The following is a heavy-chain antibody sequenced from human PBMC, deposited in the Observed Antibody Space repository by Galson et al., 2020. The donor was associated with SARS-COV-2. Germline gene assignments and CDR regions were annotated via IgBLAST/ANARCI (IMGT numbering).Heavy chain of an antibody. CDR3: VRDQDYDFRGGFGHAED. V-gene: IGHV3-48*02. D-gene: IGHD3-3*01. CDR1: GFTFSSYS. CDR2: ISFRTDI. Sequence: GGSLSLSCAASGFTFSSYSMNWFRQAPGKGLEWVSYISFRTDISYADSVKGRFTISRDNARNSLFLQMNSLGDGDTAVYYCVRDQDYDFRGGFGHAEDWGQGTLVTFSS. J-gene: IGHJ1*01.